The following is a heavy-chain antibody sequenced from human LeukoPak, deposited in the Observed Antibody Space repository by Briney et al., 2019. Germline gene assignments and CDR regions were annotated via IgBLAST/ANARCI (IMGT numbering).Heavy chain of an antibody. CDR1: GFTFSSYG. J-gene: IGHJ4*02. CDR2: ISYDGSNK. D-gene: IGHD3-22*01. Sequence: PGESLRLSCAASGFTFSSYGMHWVRQAPGKGLEWVAVISYDGSNKKYADSVKGRFTISRDNSKNTVYLQMNSLRAEGTAVYYCARGFPHYYDSRGIKFDYWGQGTLVTVSS. CDR3: ARGFPHYYDSRGIKFDY. V-gene: IGHV3-30*19.